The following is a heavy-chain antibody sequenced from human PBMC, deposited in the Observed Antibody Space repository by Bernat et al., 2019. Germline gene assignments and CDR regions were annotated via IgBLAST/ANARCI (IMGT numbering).Heavy chain of an antibody. J-gene: IGHJ2*01. CDR2: IKQDGSEK. Sequence: EVQLVESGGGLVQPGGSLRLSCAASGFTFSSYWMTWVRQAPGKGLEWVANIKQDGSEKYYVDSVKGRFTISRDNAKNSLYLQMNSLRAEDTAVYYCARDRTIYGDDANSVWYFDLWGRGTLVTVCS. D-gene: IGHD4-17*01. CDR3: ARDRTIYGDDANSVWYFDL. CDR1: GFTFSSYW. V-gene: IGHV3-7*01.